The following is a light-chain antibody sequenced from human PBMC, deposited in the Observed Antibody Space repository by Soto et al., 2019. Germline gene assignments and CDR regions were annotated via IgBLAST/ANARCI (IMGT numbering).Light chain of an antibody. CDR1: QSVSSN. CDR2: NTS. Sequence: EIVLTQSPAILSVSPGEEATLSCRASQSVSSNLAWYQQKPGQAPRLLIYNTSNRATGIPARFSGSGSGTDFTLTISSLEPEDFAVYYCQQRGDWPPTFGGGTKVDIK. CDR3: QQRGDWPPT. J-gene: IGKJ4*01. V-gene: IGKV3-11*01.